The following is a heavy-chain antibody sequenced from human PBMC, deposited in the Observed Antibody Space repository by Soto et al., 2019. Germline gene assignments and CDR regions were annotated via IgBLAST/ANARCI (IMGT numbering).Heavy chain of an antibody. V-gene: IGHV1-69*13. D-gene: IGHD3-3*01. J-gene: IGHJ3*02. CDR1: GGTFSSYA. CDR3: ARSREGRDYDFWSGYLIDAFDI. Sequence: GASVKVSCKASGGTFSSYAISWVRQAPGQGLEWMGGIIPIFGTANYAQKFQGRVTITADESTSTAYTELSSLRSEDTAVYYCARSREGRDYDFWSGYLIDAFDIWGQGTMVTVSS. CDR2: IIPIFGTA.